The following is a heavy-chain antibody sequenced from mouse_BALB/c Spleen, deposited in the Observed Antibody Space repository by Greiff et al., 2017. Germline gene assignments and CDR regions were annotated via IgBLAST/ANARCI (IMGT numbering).Heavy chain of an antibody. D-gene: IGHD2-1*01. CDR3: AREGNYVYAWFAY. V-gene: IGHV3-6*02. CDR1: GYSITSGYY. J-gene: IGHJ3*01. Sequence: EVQLQESGPGLVKPSQSLSLTCSVTGYSITSGYYWNWIRQFPGNKLEWMGYISYDGSNNYNPSLKNRISITRDTSKNQFFLKLNSVTTEDTATYYCAREGNYVYAWFAYWGQGTLVTVSA. CDR2: ISYDGSN.